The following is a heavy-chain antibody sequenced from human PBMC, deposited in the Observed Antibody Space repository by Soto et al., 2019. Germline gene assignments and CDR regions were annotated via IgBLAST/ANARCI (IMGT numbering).Heavy chain of an antibody. CDR3: AVPNCSGGSCYSRPGMDV. V-gene: IGHV1-69*13. Sequence: ASVKVSCKASGGTFSSYAISWVLQAPGQGLEWMGGIIPIFGTANYAQKFQGRVTITADESTSTAYMELSSLRSEDTAVYYCAVPNCSGGSCYSRPGMDVWGQGTTVTVSS. CDR2: IIPIFGTA. CDR1: GGTFSSYA. J-gene: IGHJ6*02. D-gene: IGHD2-15*01.